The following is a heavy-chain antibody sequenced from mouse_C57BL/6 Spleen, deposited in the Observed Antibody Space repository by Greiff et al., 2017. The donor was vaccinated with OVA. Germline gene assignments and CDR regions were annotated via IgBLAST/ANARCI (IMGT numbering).Heavy chain of an antibody. J-gene: IGHJ2*01. V-gene: IGHV5-9*01. Sequence: VQLVESGGGLVKPGGSLKLSCAASGFTFSSYTMSWVRQTPEKRLEWVATISGGGGNTYYPDSVKGRFTISRDNAKNTLYLPMSSLRSEDTALYYCARHDGSTYFDYWGQGTTLTVSS. D-gene: IGHD1-1*01. CDR3: ARHDGSTYFDY. CDR1: GFTFSSYT. CDR2: ISGGGGNT.